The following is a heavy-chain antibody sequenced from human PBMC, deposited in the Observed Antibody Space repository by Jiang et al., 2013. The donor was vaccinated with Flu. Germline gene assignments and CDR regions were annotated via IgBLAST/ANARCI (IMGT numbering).Heavy chain of an antibody. Sequence: SSNSAAWNWIRQSPWRGLEWLGRTYYRSQWXNDYAVSVQSRITINPDTSKNHFSLQLSSVTPEDTAVYYCSREDILTGSSGTYYYYGMDVWGQGITVTVSS. CDR2: TYYRSQWXN. CDR1: SSNSAA. V-gene: IGHV6-1*01. D-gene: IGHD3-9*01. CDR3: SREDILTGSSGTYYYYGMDV. J-gene: IGHJ6*02.